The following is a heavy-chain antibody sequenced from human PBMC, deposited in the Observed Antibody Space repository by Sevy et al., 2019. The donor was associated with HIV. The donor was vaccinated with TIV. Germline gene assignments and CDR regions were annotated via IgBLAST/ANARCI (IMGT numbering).Heavy chain of an antibody. Sequence: GGSLRLSYAASGFTFSNAWMSWVRQAPGKGLEWVGRIKSKTDGGTTDYAAPVKGRFTISRDDSKNTLYLQMNSLKTEDTAVYYYTTDNGVWGATYDAFDIWGQGTMVTVSS. D-gene: IGHD1-26*01. CDR3: TTDNGVWGATYDAFDI. CDR1: GFTFSNAW. CDR2: IKSKTDGGTT. V-gene: IGHV3-15*01. J-gene: IGHJ3*02.